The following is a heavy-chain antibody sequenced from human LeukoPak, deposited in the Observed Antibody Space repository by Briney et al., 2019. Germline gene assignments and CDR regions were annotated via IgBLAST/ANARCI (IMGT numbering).Heavy chain of an antibody. CDR2: IKNDGSST. CDR3: ARHSEGPVNDAFDI. CDR1: GFTVSSYW. Sequence: PGGSLRLSCAASGFTVSSYWMHWVRQVPEKGLLWVSFIKNDGSSTSYADSVQGRFTISRDNAKNTLYLQMNSLRAEDTAVYYCARHSEGPVNDAFDIWGQGTKVTVSS. V-gene: IGHV3-74*01. D-gene: IGHD2-2*01. J-gene: IGHJ3*02.